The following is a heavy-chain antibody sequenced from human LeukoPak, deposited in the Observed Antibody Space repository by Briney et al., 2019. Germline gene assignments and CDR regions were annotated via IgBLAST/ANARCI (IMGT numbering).Heavy chain of an antibody. CDR1: GGSISSSTYY. V-gene: IGHV4-39*07. D-gene: IGHD2-21*01. CDR2: IYHSGST. CDR3: ARGVVIAPQTFDY. Sequence: PSETLSLTCTVSGGSISSSTYYWGWIRQPPGKGLEWIGIIYHSGSTYYNPSLKSRVTISVDTSKNQFSLKLSSVTAADTAVYYCARGVVIAPQTFDYWGQGTLVTVSS. J-gene: IGHJ4*02.